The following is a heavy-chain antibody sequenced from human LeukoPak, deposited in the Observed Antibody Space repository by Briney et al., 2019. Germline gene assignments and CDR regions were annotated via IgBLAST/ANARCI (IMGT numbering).Heavy chain of an antibody. J-gene: IGHJ4*02. CDR1: GFTFSSYA. CDR2: ISGSDGRT. CDR3: AKGRLVPDY. Sequence: TGGSLRLSCAASGFTFSSYAMSWVRQAPGKGLEWVATISGSDGRTYYADSVRGRFAISRDNSKNTLYLQMNSLRAEDTAVYYCAKGRLVPDYWGQGILVTVSS. V-gene: IGHV3-23*01. D-gene: IGHD3-9*01.